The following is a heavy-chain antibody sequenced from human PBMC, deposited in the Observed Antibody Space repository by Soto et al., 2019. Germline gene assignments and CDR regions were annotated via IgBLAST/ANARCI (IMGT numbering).Heavy chain of an antibody. CDR3: ARDGVPGIAAAGTLSKDAFDI. J-gene: IGHJ3*02. CDR1: GFTFSSYA. D-gene: IGHD6-13*01. CDR2: ISYDGRNK. V-gene: IGHV3-30*04. Sequence: GGSLRLSCAASGFTFSSYAMHWVRQAPGKGLEWVAVISYDGRNKYYGDSVKGRFTISRDNSKNTLYLQMNSLRAEDTAVYYCARDGVPGIAAAGTLSKDAFDIWGQGTMVTVSS.